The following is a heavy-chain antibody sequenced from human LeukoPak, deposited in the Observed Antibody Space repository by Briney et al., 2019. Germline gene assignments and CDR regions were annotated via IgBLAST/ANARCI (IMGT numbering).Heavy chain of an antibody. CDR2: ISYDGSNK. CDR1: GFTFSSYA. J-gene: IGHJ3*02. V-gene: IGHV3-30*04. CDR3: ARGDYYGSGSYYHDAFDI. Sequence: GGSLRLSCAASGFTFSSYAMHWVRQAPGKGLEWVAVISYDGSNKYYADSMKGRFTISRDNSKNTLYLQMNSLRAEDTAVYYCARGDYYGSGSYYHDAFDIWGQGTMVTVSS. D-gene: IGHD3-10*01.